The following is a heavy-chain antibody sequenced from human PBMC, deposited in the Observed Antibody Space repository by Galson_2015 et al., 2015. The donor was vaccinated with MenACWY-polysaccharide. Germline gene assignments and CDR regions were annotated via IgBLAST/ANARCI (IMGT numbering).Heavy chain of an antibody. V-gene: IGHV3-23*01. Sequence: SLRLSCAASGFTFSNYAMNWVRQAPGKRLEWVSVISGSGGSTYYADSVKGRFTISRDNSKSTLSLQMNSLRAEDTAVYYCAKSFLMGPSLPALRYYLMDVWGQGTTVTVSS. J-gene: IGHJ6*02. CDR1: GFTFSNYA. CDR3: AKSFLMGPSLPALRYYLMDV. D-gene: IGHD1-26*01. CDR2: ISGSGGST.